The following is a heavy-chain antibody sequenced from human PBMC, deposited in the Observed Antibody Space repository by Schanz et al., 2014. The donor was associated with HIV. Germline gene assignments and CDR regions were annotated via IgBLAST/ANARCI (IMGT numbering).Heavy chain of an antibody. Sequence: QVQLVESGGGGGENGRSLRREGAASGGTFSSEGMHWVRKEEGKGLEWVAVIWDDGSNKYYADSVKGRFTISRDNSKNTLYLQMNSLRAEDTAVYYCARDWRPNYDFWSGSIGVIGMDVWGQGTTVTVSS. V-gene: IGHV3-33*01. CDR1: GGTFSSEG. J-gene: IGHJ6*02. D-gene: IGHD3-3*01. CDR3: ARDWRPNYDFWSGSIGVIGMDV. CDR2: IWDDGSNK.